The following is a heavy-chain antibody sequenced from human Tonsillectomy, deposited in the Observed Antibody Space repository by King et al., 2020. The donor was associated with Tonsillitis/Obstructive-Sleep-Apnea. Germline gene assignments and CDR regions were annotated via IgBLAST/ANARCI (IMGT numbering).Heavy chain of an antibody. CDR1: GGSISSGGYY. Sequence: VQLQESGPGLVKPSQTLSLTCTVSGGSISSGGYYWSWIRQHPGKGLEWIGYIYYSGSTYYNPSLKSRVTISVDTSKNKFSLKLSSVTAADTAVYYCARGGTIFGVVTLGYWGQGTLVTVSS. CDR3: ARGGTIFGVVTLGY. D-gene: IGHD3-3*01. J-gene: IGHJ4*02. V-gene: IGHV4-31*03. CDR2: IYYSGST.